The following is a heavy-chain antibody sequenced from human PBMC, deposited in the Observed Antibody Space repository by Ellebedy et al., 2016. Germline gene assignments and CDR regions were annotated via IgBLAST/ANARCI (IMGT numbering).Heavy chain of an antibody. CDR2: MGTADDS. J-gene: IGHJ4*02. D-gene: IGHD3-10*01. V-gene: IGHV3-13*01. CDR3: ATLNWVDGVRG. CDR1: GFTLRNYY. Sequence: GESLKISCAASGFTLRNYYMHWVRQVKGKGLEWVSTMGTADDSYYSGSVKGRFTISKDISKNTVFLQMNNLAAEDTAMYYCATLNWVDGVRGWGQGTMVTVSS.